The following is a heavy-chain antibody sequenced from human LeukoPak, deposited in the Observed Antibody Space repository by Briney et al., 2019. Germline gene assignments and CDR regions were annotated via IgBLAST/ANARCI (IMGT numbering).Heavy chain of an antibody. Sequence: VASVKVSCKASGYSFTSYGIRWVRQAPGEGLEWMGWISVYNGNTNYAQKLQGRVTMTTDTSTSTAYMELRSLRSEDTAVYYCARGQKSGSPSYYYYYYMDVWGKGTTVTVSS. CDR2: ISVYNGNT. CDR1: GYSFTSYG. V-gene: IGHV1-18*01. CDR3: ARGQKSGSPSYYYYYYMDV. D-gene: IGHD3-10*01. J-gene: IGHJ6*03.